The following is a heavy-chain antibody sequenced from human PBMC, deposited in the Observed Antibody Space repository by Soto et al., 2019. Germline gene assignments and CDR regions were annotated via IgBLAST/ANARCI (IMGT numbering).Heavy chain of an antibody. Sequence: EVQLVESGGGLVQPGGSLRLSCAASGFIFSSYEMNWVRQAPGKGLEWVSYISSTGSTIYYADSVKGRFTISRDNAKNSLYLQMNGLRAEDTAVYYCARDFDRPAVITSYGRPWGQGTLVTVSS. V-gene: IGHV3-48*03. J-gene: IGHJ5*02. CDR2: ISSTGSTI. D-gene: IGHD2-2*01. CDR1: GFIFSSYE. CDR3: ARDFDRPAVITSYGRP.